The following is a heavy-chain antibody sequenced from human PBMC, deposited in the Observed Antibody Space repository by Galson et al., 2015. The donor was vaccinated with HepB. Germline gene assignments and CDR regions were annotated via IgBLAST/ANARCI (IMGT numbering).Heavy chain of an antibody. V-gene: IGHV7-4-1*02. D-gene: IGHD1-26*01. CDR3: ARDQFLVGAYYYGMDV. J-gene: IGHJ6*02. CDR1: GYTFTSYA. Sequence: SVKVSCKASGYTFTSYAMNWVRQAPGQGLEWMGWINTNTGNPTYAQGFTGRFVFSLDTSVSTAYLQISSLKAEDTAVYYCARDQFLVGAYYYGMDVWGQGTTVTVSS. CDR2: INTNTGNP.